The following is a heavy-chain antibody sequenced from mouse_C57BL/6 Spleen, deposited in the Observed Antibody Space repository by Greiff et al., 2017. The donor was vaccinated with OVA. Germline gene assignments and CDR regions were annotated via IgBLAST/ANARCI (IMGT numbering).Heavy chain of an antibody. D-gene: IGHD1-1*01. CDR1: GFNIKDYY. J-gene: IGHJ3*01. V-gene: IGHV14-1*01. Sequence: VQLKESGAELVRPGASVKLSCTASGFNIKDYYMHWVKQRPEQGLEWIGRIDPEDGDTEYAPKFQGKATMTAYTSSNTAYLQLSSLTSEDTAVYYCTTDSGSSSGFAYWGQGTLVTVSA. CDR3: TTDSGSSSGFAY. CDR2: IDPEDGDT.